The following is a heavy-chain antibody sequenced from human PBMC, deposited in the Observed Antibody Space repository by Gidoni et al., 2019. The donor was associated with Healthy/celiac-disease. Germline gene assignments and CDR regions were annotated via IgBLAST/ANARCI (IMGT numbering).Heavy chain of an antibody. CDR2: INPNSGGT. CDR3: ASCKMATTNFDY. V-gene: IGHV1-2*02. Sequence: QVQLVQSAAEVKKPRASVKVSYKASGYTFTGYYMHWVRQAPGQGLEWMGWINPNSGGTNYAQKFQGRVTMTRDTSISTAYMELSRLRSDDTAVYYCASCKMATTNFDYWCQGTLVTVSS. D-gene: IGHD5-12*01. CDR1: GYTFTGYY. J-gene: IGHJ4*02.